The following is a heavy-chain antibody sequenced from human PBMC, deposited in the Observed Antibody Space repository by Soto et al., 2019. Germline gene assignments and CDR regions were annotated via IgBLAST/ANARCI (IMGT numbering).Heavy chain of an antibody. Sequence: EVQVLESGGGLVEPGGSLRLSCVGSGFTFSTYAMNWVRRAPGKELEWVSGISGSGSDRYYADSVRGRFIISRDNSNNTLNLQMDSLRAEDTAIYYCTKTPRSFYYYMDVWGKGTTVTVSS. J-gene: IGHJ6*03. CDR2: ISGSGSDR. D-gene: IGHD3-3*01. CDR3: TKTPRSFYYYMDV. CDR1: GFTFSTYA. V-gene: IGHV3-23*01.